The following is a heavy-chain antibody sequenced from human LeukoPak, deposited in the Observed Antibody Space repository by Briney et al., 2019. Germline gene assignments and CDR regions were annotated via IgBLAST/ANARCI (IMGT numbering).Heavy chain of an antibody. CDR2: IYYSGYT. D-gene: IGHD3-10*01. V-gene: IGHV4-59*01. CDR3: ARDVPLRYRYFGGPWFDP. J-gene: IGHJ5*02. CDR1: GGSISSYY. Sequence: SETLSLTCTVSGGSISSYYWSWIRQPPRKGLDCIGYIYYSGYTNYNPSLKSRVTISVDMSKNQFSLKLNSVTAADTAVYYCARDVPLRYRYFGGPWFDPWGQGTLVTVSS.